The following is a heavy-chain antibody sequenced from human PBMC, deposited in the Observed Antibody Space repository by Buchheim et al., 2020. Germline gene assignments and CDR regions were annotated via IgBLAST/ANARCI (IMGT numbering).Heavy chain of an antibody. Sequence: QLQLQESGPGLVKPSETLSLTCTVSGGSISSSSYYWGWIRQPPGKGLEWIGSIYYSGSTYYNPSLKSRVTISVETSKNQFPLKLSSVTAADTAVYYCARGLRYFDWLAYFDYWGQGTL. D-gene: IGHD3-9*01. CDR1: GGSISSSSYY. V-gene: IGHV4-39*01. CDR2: IYYSGST. J-gene: IGHJ4*02. CDR3: ARGLRYFDWLAYFDY.